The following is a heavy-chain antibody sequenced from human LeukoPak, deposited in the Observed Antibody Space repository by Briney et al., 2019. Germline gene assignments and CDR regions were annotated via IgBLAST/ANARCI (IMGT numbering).Heavy chain of an antibody. J-gene: IGHJ4*02. D-gene: IGHD2-21*02. CDR3: ARHLPYFGGDCYSG. CDR2: IFPGDSGT. V-gene: IGHV5-51*01. Sequence: GESLQILCKGSAYSFISYWIGWLRQMPGKGREGMGIIFPGDSGTRYSPSFQGQVTISADKSISTAYLQWSSLKASDTAMYYCARHLPYFGGDCYSGWGQGTLVTVSS. CDR1: AYSFISYW.